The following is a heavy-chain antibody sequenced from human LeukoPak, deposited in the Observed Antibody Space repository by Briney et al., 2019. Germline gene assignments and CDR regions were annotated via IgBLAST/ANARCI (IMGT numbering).Heavy chain of an antibody. D-gene: IGHD3-10*01. CDR1: GYTFTGYY. CDR2: INPNSGGT. Sequence: GASVKVSCKASGYTFTGYYIHWVRQAPGQGLQWLGWINPNSGGTNYAQKFQGRVTKTRDTSISTAYMELSRLRSDDTAVYYCARGVRFRGFDPWGQGTLVTVSS. CDR3: ARGVRFRGFDP. J-gene: IGHJ5*02. V-gene: IGHV1-2*02.